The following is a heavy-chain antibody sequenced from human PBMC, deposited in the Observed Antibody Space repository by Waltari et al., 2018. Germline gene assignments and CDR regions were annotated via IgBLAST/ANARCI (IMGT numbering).Heavy chain of an antibody. CDR1: GFMVRHNY. D-gene: IGHD3-16*01. CDR2: IYSGGSS. J-gene: IGHJ2*01. Sequence: EVQLVESGGDLIQPGGSLRLSCVVSGFMVRHNYMSWVRQAPGKGLEWVSLIYSGGSSYYAESLQGRFTISRDISRNTLYIQMNSLTADDTAVYYCARIGDPFRWYFDLWGRGTLVTVSS. V-gene: IGHV3-53*01. CDR3: ARIGDPFRWYFDL.